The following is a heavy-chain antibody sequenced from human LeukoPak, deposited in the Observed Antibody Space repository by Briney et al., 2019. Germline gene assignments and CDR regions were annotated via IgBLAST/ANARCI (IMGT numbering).Heavy chain of an antibody. V-gene: IGHV3-23*01. CDR1: GFAFRSYA. CDR3: ARSRHYCSGGSCYSSYYYYGMDV. J-gene: IGHJ6*02. CDR2: ISDSGGTT. D-gene: IGHD2-15*01. Sequence: GGSLRLSCAASGFAFRSYAMSWVRQAPGEGLEWVSAISDSGGTTYYADSVKGRFTISRDNSKNTLYLQMNSLRAEDTAVYYCARSRHYCSGGSCYSSYYYYGMDVWGQGTTVTVSS.